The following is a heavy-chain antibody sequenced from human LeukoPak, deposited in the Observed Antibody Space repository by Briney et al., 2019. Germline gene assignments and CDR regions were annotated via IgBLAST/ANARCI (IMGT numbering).Heavy chain of an antibody. Sequence: PSETLSLTCTVSGGSISSYYWSWIRQPPGKGLEWIGYIYYSGSTNYNPSLKSRVTISVDTSKNQFSLKLSSVTAADTAVYYCASAGPLGDFDYWGQGTLVTVSS. J-gene: IGHJ4*02. V-gene: IGHV4-59*08. D-gene: IGHD4-17*01. CDR2: IYYSGST. CDR3: ASAGPLGDFDY. CDR1: GGSISSYY.